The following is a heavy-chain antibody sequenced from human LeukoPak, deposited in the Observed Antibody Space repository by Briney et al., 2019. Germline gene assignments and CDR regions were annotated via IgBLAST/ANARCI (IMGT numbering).Heavy chain of an antibody. V-gene: IGHV4-4*02. J-gene: IGHJ4*02. CDR2: IYHSGST. D-gene: IGHD6-19*01. Sequence: SGTLSLTCAVSGGSISSSNWWSWVRQPPGKGLEWIGGIYHSGSTNYSPSLKSRVTISVDKSKNQFSLKLSSVTAADTAVYYCAISSGWYRELDYWGQGTLVTVSS. CDR3: AISSGWYRELDY. CDR1: GGSISSSNW.